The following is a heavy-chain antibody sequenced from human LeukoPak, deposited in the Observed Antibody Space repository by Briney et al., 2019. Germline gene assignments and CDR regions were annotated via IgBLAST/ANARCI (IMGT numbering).Heavy chain of an antibody. D-gene: IGHD3-22*01. Sequence: GESLKISCKGSGYSFTSYWIGWVRQMPGKGLEWMGIIYPGDSDTRYSPSFQGQVTISADKSISTAYLQWSSLKASDTAMYYCARQNYYDSSGYAPMGYWGQGTLVTVSS. CDR3: ARQNYYDSSGYAPMGY. CDR1: GYSFTSYW. CDR2: IYPGDSDT. J-gene: IGHJ4*02. V-gene: IGHV5-51*01.